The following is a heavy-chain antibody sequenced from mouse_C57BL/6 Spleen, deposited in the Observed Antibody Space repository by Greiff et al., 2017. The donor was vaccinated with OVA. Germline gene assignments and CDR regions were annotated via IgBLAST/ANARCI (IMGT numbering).Heavy chain of an antibody. J-gene: IGHJ1*03. CDR3: TRSRVYGSSYWYFDV. D-gene: IGHD1-1*01. CDR1: GYTFTDYE. Sequence: VQLQESGAELVRPGASVTLSCKASGYTFTDYEMHWVKQTPVHGLEWIGAIDPETGGTAYNQKFKGKAILTADKSSSTAYMERHSLTSEYSAVYYCTRSRVYGSSYWYFDVWGTGTTVTVSS. CDR2: IDPETGGT. V-gene: IGHV1-15*01.